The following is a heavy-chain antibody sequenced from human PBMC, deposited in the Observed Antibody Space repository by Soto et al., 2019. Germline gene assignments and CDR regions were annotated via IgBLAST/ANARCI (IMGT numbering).Heavy chain of an antibody. J-gene: IGHJ3*02. V-gene: IGHV3-7*05. CDR1: GFSFSNYW. D-gene: IGHD4-17*01. CDR3: VKDGDGAFLTTFDI. Sequence: EVQLVESGGGLVQPGGSLRLSCVASGFSFSNYWMSWVRQAPVIGLQWVAHIKEDGGEAYYVDSVKGRFTVSRDNAKNSMYLQMNSLRPEDSAMYYCVKDGDGAFLTTFDIWGQGTKVTVSS. CDR2: IKEDGGEA.